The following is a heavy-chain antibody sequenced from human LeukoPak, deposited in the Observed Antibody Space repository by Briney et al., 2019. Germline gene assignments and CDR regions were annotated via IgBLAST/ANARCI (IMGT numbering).Heavy chain of an antibody. CDR2: IYYSGST. CDR3: ARGVIQLSTDAFDI. CDR1: GGSINNYY. V-gene: IGHV4-59*01. D-gene: IGHD5-18*01. Sequence: SETLSLTCTVSGGSINNYYWSWIRQPPGKGLEWIGYIYYSGSTNYNPSLQSRVTISVDTSKNQFSLKLSSVTAADTAVYYCARGVIQLSTDAFDIWGQGTMVTVSS. J-gene: IGHJ3*02.